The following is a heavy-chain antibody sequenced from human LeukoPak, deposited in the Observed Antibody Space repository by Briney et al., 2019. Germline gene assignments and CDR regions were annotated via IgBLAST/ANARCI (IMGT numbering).Heavy chain of an antibody. Sequence: GGSLRLSCAASGFTFSSYSMNWVRQAPGKGLEWVSSISSSSSYIYYADSVKGRFTISRDNAKNSLYLQMNSLRAEDTAVYYCARRCGGDCYRSYAFDIWGQGTMVTVSS. D-gene: IGHD2-21*02. CDR1: GFTFSSYS. CDR3: ARRCGGDCYRSYAFDI. V-gene: IGHV3-21*01. CDR2: ISSSSSYI. J-gene: IGHJ3*02.